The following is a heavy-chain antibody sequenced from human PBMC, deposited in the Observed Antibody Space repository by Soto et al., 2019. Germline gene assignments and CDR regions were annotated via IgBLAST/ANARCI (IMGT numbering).Heavy chain of an antibody. J-gene: IGHJ4*02. V-gene: IGHV3-21*01. CDR2: ISSSSSYI. CDR1: GFTFSAYD. CDR3: ASHPRDSSGYWYYFDY. Sequence: PGESLKISCAASGFTFSAYDMNWVRQAPGKGLEWVSSISSSSSYIYYADSVKGRFTISRDNAKNSLYLQMNSLRAEDTAVYYCASHPRDSSGYWYYFDYWGQGSLVTVSS. D-gene: IGHD3-22*01.